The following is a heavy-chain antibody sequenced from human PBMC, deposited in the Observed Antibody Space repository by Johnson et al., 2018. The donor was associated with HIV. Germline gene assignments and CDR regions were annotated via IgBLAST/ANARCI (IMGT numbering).Heavy chain of an antibody. CDR2: ISYDGSNK. V-gene: IGHV3-30-3*01. J-gene: IGHJ3*02. Sequence: QVQLVESGGGLVQPGGSLRLSCGASGFTFSSYAMHWVRQAPGKGLEWVAVISYDGSNKYYADSVKGRFTISRDNSKNSLYLQMNSLRAEDTALYYCAKDLGDPMIEVHAFDIWGQGTMVTVSS. CDR3: AKDLGDPMIEVHAFDI. D-gene: IGHD3-22*01. CDR1: GFTFSSYA.